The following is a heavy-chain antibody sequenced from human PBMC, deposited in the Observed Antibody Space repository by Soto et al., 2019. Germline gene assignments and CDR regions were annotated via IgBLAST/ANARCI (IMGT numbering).Heavy chain of an antibody. V-gene: IGHV1-69*06. J-gene: IGHJ4*02. CDR2: IIPMYDSA. CDR1: GGTFKTYT. Sequence: QVQLVQSGAELKKPGSSVNVSCAASGGTFKTYTSNWVRQAPGQGLEWIGQIIPMYDSANYAQRFQGRVTISADKSTTIAYMELSGLRSEDTALYYCATWRTYSGSYCFDYWGQGTLVSVSS. D-gene: IGHD1-26*01. CDR3: ATWRTYSGSYCFDY.